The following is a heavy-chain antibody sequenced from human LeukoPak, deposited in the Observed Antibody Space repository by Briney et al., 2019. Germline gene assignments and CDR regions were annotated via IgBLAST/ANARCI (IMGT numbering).Heavy chain of an antibody. CDR3: ARENMITFGGVIASYYFDY. V-gene: IGHV3-23*01. CDR1: GFTFSSYA. CDR2: ISGSGGST. D-gene: IGHD3-16*02. J-gene: IGHJ4*02. Sequence: GGSLRLSCAASGFTFSSYAMSWVRQAPGKGLEWVSAISGSGGSTYYADSVKGRFTISRDNSKNTLYLQMNSLRAEDTAVYYCARENMITFGGVIASYYFDYWGQGTLVTVSS.